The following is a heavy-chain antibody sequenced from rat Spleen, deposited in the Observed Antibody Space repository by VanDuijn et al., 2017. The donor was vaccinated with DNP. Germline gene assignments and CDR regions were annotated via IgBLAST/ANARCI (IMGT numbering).Heavy chain of an antibody. J-gene: IGHJ4*01. CDR3: AREGDYYDGSFVDALDA. V-gene: IGHV5S13*01. Sequence: EVQLVESGGGLVQPGRSLKLSCAASGFTFSNSDMAWVRQAPTKGLEWVAAISPSGGTTNYRDSVKGRFTISRDNAKNTLYLQMDSLRSEDSATYYCAREGDYYDGSFVDALDAWGQGTSVTVSS. CDR2: ISPSGGTT. CDR1: GFTFSNSD. D-gene: IGHD1-12*02.